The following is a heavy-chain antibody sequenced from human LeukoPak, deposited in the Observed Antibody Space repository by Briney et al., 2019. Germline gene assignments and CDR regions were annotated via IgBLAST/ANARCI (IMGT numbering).Heavy chain of an antibody. CDR2: ISGSGGST. CDR1: GFTFSSYA. D-gene: IGHD2-15*01. CDR3: AKINLDIVVVVAAKRYFDY. J-gene: IGHJ4*02. V-gene: IGHV3-23*01. Sequence: GGSLRLSCAASGFTFSSYAMSWVRQAPGKGLEWVSAISGSGGSTYYADSVKGRFTISRDNSKNTLYLQMNSLRAEDTAVYYCAKINLDIVVVVAAKRYFDYWGQGTLVTVSS.